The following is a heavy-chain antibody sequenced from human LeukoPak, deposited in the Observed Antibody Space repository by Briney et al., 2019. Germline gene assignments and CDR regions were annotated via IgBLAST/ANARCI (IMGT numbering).Heavy chain of an antibody. CDR2: IYYSGST. CDR3: TRGELYYYDSSGYYVFDY. CDR1: GGSISSGGYY. V-gene: IGHV4-31*03. J-gene: IGHJ4*02. Sequence: PSQTLSLTCTVSGGSISSGGYYWSWIRQHPGKGLEWIGYIYYSGSTYYNPSLKSRVTISVDTSKNQFSLKLSSVTAADTAVYYCTRGELYYYDSSGYYVFDYRGQGTLVTVSS. D-gene: IGHD3-22*01.